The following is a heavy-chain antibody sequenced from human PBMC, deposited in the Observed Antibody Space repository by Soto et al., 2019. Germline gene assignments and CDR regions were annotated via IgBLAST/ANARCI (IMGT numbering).Heavy chain of an antibody. D-gene: IGHD3-16*02. J-gene: IGHJ3*02. V-gene: IGHV1-18*01. CDR1: GYTFTSYG. CDR3: ARERNYDYIWGSYRYAFDI. CDR2: ISAYNGNT. Sequence: ASVKVSCKASGYTFTSYGISWVRQAPGQGLEWMGWISAYNGNTNYAQKLQGRVTMTTDTSTSTAYMELRSLRSDDTAVYYCARERNYDYIWGSYRYAFDIWGQGTMVTVSS.